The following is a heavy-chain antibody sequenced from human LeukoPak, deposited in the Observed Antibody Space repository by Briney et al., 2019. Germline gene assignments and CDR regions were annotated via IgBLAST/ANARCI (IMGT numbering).Heavy chain of an antibody. D-gene: IGHD6-6*01. V-gene: IGHV3-21*01. CDR1: GFTFSSYA. Sequence: GGSLRLSCAASGFTFSSYAMSWVRQAPGKGLEWVSSVSTGSNYIYYADSVKGRFTISRDNSKNTLYLQMNSLRAEDTAVYYCAKDRLEYSSSGYYYMDVWGKGTTVTVSS. CDR3: AKDRLEYSSSGYYYMDV. CDR2: VSTGSNYI. J-gene: IGHJ6*03.